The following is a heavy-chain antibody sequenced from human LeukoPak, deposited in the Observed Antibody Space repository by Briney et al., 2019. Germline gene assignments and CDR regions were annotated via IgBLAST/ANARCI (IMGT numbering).Heavy chain of an antibody. J-gene: IGHJ3*02. CDR3: ARDFSPPSHGSRTYYYDAFDI. D-gene: IGHD3-10*01. V-gene: IGHV3-7*01. Sequence: GGSLRLSCAASGFTFSTYWMTWVRQAPGKGLEWVANIKFDGSEKNYADSVKGRFTISRDNAENSLYLQMNSLRAEDTAVYYCARDFSPPSHGSRTYYYDAFDIWGQGTMVTVSS. CDR1: GFTFSTYW. CDR2: IKFDGSEK.